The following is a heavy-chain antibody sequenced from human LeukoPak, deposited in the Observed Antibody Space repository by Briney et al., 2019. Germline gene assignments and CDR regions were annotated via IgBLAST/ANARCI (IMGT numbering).Heavy chain of an antibody. CDR2: ISSSSSTI. D-gene: IGHD3-3*01. V-gene: IGHV3-48*01. CDR3: ARDSARGYDFWSGYYSAFDI. Sequence: GGSLRLSCAASGFTFSSYSMNWVRQAPGKGLEWVSYISSSSSTIYYADSVKGRFTISRDSAKNSLYLQMNSLRAEDTAVYYCARDSARGYDFWSGYYSAFDIWGQGTMVTVSS. J-gene: IGHJ3*02. CDR1: GFTFSSYS.